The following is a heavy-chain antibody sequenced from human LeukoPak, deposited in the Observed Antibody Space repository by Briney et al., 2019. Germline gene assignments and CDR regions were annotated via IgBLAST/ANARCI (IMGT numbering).Heavy chain of an antibody. V-gene: IGHV3-33*01. CDR2: IWYDGSNK. J-gene: IGHJ4*02. D-gene: IGHD6-13*01. Sequence: GGSLRLSCAASGFTFSSYGMHWVRQAPGKGLEWVAVIWYDGSNKYYADSVKGRFTISRDNSKNTLYLQMNSLRSEDTAVYYCAREARYSSSWYDYWGQGTLVTVSS. CDR1: GFTFSSYG. CDR3: AREARYSSSWYDY.